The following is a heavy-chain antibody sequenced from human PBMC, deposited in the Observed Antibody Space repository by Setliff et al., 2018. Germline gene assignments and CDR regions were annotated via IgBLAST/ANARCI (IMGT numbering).Heavy chain of an antibody. CDR3: RLWFEETMRDY. V-gene: IGHV3-53*01. CDR2: TYSSGAT. D-gene: IGHD3-10*01. Sequence: GESLKISCAASGFVVTNSEMSWVRQAPGKGLEWVSVTYSSGATNYADSVKGRFIISRDDSKNTLYLQMNSLRGEDTAVYYCRLWFEETMRDYWGQGTLVTVSS. J-gene: IGHJ4*02. CDR1: GFVVTNSE.